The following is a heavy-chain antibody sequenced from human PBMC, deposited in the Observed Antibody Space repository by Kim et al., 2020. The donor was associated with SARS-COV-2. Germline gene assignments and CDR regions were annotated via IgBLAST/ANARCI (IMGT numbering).Heavy chain of an antibody. J-gene: IGHJ6*02. Sequence: SVKVSCKASGGTFSSYAISWVRQAPGQGLEWMGRIIPILGIANYAQKFQGRVTITADKSTNTAYMELSSLRSEDTAVYYCARTMVRGVISLSAMDVWCQ. CDR3: ARTMVRGVISLSAMDV. CDR2: IIPILGIA. V-gene: IGHV1-69*04. CDR1: GGTFSSYA. D-gene: IGHD3-10*01.